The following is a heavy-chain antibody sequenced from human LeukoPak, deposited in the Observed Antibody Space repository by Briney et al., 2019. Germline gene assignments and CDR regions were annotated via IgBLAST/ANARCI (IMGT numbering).Heavy chain of an antibody. CDR2: TYYRSKWSN. Sequence: SQTLSLTCAISGERVSSNTASWNWFRQSPSRGLEWLGRTYYRSKWSNDYAPSVKGRITINADTSRNQFSLHLNSVTPEDTAVYFCARDRDSDFEWGPYDPWGQGTPVVVSS. CDR1: GERVSSNTAS. D-gene: IGHD4-11*01. CDR3: ARDRDSDFEWGPYDP. V-gene: IGHV6-1*01. J-gene: IGHJ5*02.